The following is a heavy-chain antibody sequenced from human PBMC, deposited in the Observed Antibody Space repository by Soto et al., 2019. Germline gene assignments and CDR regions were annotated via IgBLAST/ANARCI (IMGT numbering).Heavy chain of an antibody. CDR2: ISGSGVST. CDR1: GFTFSSYA. Sequence: GGSLRLSCAASGFTFSSYAMSWVRQAPGKGLEWVSAISGSGVSTYYADSVKGRFTISRDNSKNTLYLQMNSLRAEDTAVYYCAKSPGMYYYDSSGYYHYAYWGQGTLVTVSS. J-gene: IGHJ4*02. V-gene: IGHV3-23*01. CDR3: AKSPGMYYYDSSGYYHYAY. D-gene: IGHD3-22*01.